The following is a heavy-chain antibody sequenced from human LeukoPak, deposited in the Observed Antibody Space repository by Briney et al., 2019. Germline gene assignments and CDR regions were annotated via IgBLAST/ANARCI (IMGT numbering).Heavy chain of an antibody. CDR3: ARGFSGFWEFDY. CDR1: GGSISSYY. D-gene: IGHD1-14*01. Sequence: SETLSLTCTVSGGSISSYYWSWIRQPAGKGLEWIGRIYTSGSTNYNPSLKSRVTMSVDTSKNQFSLHLRSVTAADTGVYYCARGFSGFWEFDYWGQGTLVTVSS. J-gene: IGHJ4*02. V-gene: IGHV4-4*07. CDR2: IYTSGST.